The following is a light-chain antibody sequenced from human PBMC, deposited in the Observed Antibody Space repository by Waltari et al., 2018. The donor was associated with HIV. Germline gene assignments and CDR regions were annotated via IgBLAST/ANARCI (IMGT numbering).Light chain of an antibody. Sequence: SYVLTQPPSESVAPGKTARITCEGKNIGVKSVHWYQQKPGQAPVLVIYEDADRPSGIAERYSGSSSGNTATLTINRVEAGDEADYYCQVWDSSSDHRIFGGGTKLTVL. J-gene: IGLJ2*01. CDR3: QVWDSSSDHRI. CDR2: EDA. CDR1: NIGVKS. V-gene: IGLV3-21*04.